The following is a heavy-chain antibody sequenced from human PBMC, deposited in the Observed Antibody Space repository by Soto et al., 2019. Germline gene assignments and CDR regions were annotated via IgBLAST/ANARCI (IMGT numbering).Heavy chain of an antibody. J-gene: IGHJ4*02. CDR2: ISSTTNYI. Sequence: GGSLRLSCAASGFTFTRYSMIWVRQAPGKGLEWVSSISSTTNYIYYGDSMKGRFTISRDNAKNSLYLEMNSLRAEDTAVYYCARESEDLTSNFDYWGQGTLVTVSS. CDR3: ARESEDLTSNFDY. V-gene: IGHV3-21*06. CDR1: GFTFTRYS.